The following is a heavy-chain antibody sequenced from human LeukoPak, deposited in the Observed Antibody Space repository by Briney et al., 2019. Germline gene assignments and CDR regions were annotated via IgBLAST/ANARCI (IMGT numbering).Heavy chain of an antibody. CDR1: GYPFNRYG. CDR2: ISAYNGNT. J-gene: IGHJ4*02. Sequence: ASVKVSCKASGYPFNRYGISWVRQAPGRGLEWMGWISAYNGNTNYAQKLQGRVTMTTDTSTSTAYMELRSLRSDDTAVYYCARAFGKTYGDYLGYWGQGTLVTVYS. CDR3: ARAFGKTYGDYLGY. D-gene: IGHD4-17*01. V-gene: IGHV1-18*01.